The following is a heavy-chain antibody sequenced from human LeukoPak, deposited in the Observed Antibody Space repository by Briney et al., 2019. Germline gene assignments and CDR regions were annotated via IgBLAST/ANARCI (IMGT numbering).Heavy chain of an antibody. J-gene: IGHJ4*02. Sequence: GGSLRLSCAASGFTFSSYSMNWVRQAPGKGLEWVSAISGSGGSTYYADSVKGRFTISRDNSKNTLYLQMNSLRAEDTAVYHCAKETPRIAAAGTGFDYWGQGTLVTVSS. CDR3: AKETPRIAAAGTGFDY. CDR1: GFTFSSYS. V-gene: IGHV3-23*01. D-gene: IGHD6-13*01. CDR2: ISGSGGST.